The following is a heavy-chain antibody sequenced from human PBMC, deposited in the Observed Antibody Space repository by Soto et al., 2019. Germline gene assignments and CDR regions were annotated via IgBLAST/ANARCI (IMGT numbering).Heavy chain of an antibody. Sequence: EVQLLESGGGLAQPGGSLRLSCAASGFTFNDYAMAWVRQAPGKGLEWVSSISGSGGHSSYADSVRGRFTISRDNVNSILSLDMSDLIAEDTAVYYCAKDCRRLAVAGSAFDSWGQGTLVTVSS. V-gene: IGHV3-23*01. J-gene: IGHJ4*02. CDR2: ISGSGGHS. CDR3: AKDCRRLAVAGSAFDS. D-gene: IGHD6-19*01. CDR1: GFTFNDYA.